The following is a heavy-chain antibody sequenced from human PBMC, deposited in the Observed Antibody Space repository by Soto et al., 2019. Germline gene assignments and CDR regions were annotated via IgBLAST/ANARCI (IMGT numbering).Heavy chain of an antibody. CDR1: GGTFSSYT. CDR3: ARVGTVTSHDY. D-gene: IGHD4-17*01. Sequence: QVQLVQSGAEVKKPGSSVKVSCKASGGTFSSYTISWVRQAPGQGLEWMGRIIPSLGIANYAQKFQGRVTITADKSTSTAYMELSSLRSEDTAVYYCARVGTVTSHDYWGQGTLVTVSS. CDR2: IIPSLGIA. V-gene: IGHV1-69*02. J-gene: IGHJ4*02.